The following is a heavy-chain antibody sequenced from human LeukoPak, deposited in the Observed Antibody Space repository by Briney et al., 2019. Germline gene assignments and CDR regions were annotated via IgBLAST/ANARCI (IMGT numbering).Heavy chain of an antibody. CDR3: ARDPREYYDSSGFVAFDI. V-gene: IGHV1-46*01. Sequence: GASVKVSCKESGYTFTSYYMHWVRQAPGQGLEWMGIINPSGGSTSYAQKFQGRVTMTRDTSTSTVYMELSSLRSEDTAVYYCARDPREYYDSSGFVAFDIWGQGTMVTVSS. CDR2: INPSGGST. D-gene: IGHD3-22*01. CDR1: GYTFTSYY. J-gene: IGHJ3*02.